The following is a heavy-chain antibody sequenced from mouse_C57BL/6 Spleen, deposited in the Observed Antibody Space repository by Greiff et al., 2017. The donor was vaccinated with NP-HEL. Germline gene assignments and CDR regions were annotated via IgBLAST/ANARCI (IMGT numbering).Heavy chain of an antibody. D-gene: IGHD1-1*01. J-gene: IGHJ2*01. CDR3: ARCYGSSYLYYFDY. Sequence: EVKLMESGPELVKPGASVKISCKASGYSFTDYNMNWVKQSNGKSLEWIGVINPNYGTTSYNQKFKGKATLTVDQSSSTAYMQLNSLTSEDSAVYYCARCYGSSYLYYFDYWGQGTTLTVSS. CDR2: INPNYGTT. V-gene: IGHV1-39*01. CDR1: GYSFTDYN.